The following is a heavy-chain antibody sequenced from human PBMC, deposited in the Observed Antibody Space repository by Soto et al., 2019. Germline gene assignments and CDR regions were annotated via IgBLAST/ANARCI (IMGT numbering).Heavy chain of an antibody. CDR1: GGSISSGDYY. Sequence: QVQLQESGPGLVKPSQTLSLTCTVSGGSISSGDYYWSWIRQPPGKGLEWIGYIYYSGSTYYNPSLKSRITISVDTSKNQFSLKLISVTAADTAVYYXXXXXXXXXXFGFRARFXXXGQGTL. D-gene: IGHD3-10*01. CDR3: XXXXXXXXXFGFRARFXX. V-gene: IGHV4-30-4*01. CDR2: IYYSGST. J-gene: IGHJ5*02.